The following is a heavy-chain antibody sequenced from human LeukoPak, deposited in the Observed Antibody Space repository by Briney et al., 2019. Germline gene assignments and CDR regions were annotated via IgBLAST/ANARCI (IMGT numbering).Heavy chain of an antibody. CDR3: ATSHSVSYSAFDY. V-gene: IGHV1-24*01. CDR1: GYTLTELS. Sequence: ASVKVSCKVSGYTLTELSMHWVRQAPGKGLEWMGGFDPEDGETIYAQKFQGRVTMTEDTSTDTAYMELSSLRSEDTAVYCCATSHSVSYSAFDYWGQGTLVTVSS. D-gene: IGHD1-26*01. J-gene: IGHJ4*02. CDR2: FDPEDGET.